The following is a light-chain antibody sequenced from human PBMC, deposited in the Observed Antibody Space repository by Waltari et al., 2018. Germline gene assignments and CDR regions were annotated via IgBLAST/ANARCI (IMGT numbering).Light chain of an antibody. V-gene: IGLV1-44*01. CDR3: AAWDGSLNGFWV. Sequence: QSVLTQPPSASGTPGQRVPIPCSGSSSNIGRTGVNWSQQPPGTAPHLLIYTNNQRPSGVPDRFSGSKSGTSASLAISGLQSEDEADYYCAAWDGSLNGFWVFGGGTKLTVL. CDR1: SSNIGRTG. CDR2: TNN. J-gene: IGLJ3*02.